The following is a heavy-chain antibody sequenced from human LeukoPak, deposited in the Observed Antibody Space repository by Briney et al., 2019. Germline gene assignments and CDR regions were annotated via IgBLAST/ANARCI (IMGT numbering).Heavy chain of an antibody. CDR1: GFTFSSYA. CDR2: ISYDGSNK. J-gene: IGHJ4*02. Sequence: QPGGSLRLSCAASGFTFSSYAMHWVRQAPGKGLEWVAVISYDGSNKYYADSVKGRLTISRDNSKNTLYLQMNSLRAEDTAVYYCARGDDYGDYWGQGTLVTVSS. V-gene: IGHV3-30*04. CDR3: ARGDDYGDY.